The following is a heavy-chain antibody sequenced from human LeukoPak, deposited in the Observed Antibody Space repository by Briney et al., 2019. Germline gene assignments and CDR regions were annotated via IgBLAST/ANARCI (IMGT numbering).Heavy chain of an antibody. V-gene: IGHV4-34*01. CDR1: GGSFSSYY. CDR3: AQWGNNMDV. CDR2: INYSGST. Sequence: SETLSLTCTVYGGSFSSYYWHWFRQPPGKGPQWIGEINYSGSTKYNPSLKGRVTISIDTSKNQFSLKLSSVTAADTAVYYCAQWGNNMDVWGKGTTVIVSS. D-gene: IGHD3-16*01. J-gene: IGHJ6*03.